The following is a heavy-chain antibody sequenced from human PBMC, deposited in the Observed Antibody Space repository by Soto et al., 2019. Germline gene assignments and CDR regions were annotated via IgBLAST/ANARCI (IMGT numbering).Heavy chain of an antibody. CDR2: IYWDDYK. V-gene: IGHV2-5*02. Sequence: QITLKESGPSLVKPTQTLTLTCTFSGFSLSTSGVGVGWFRQPQGKALEWLAVIYWDDYKHYSPSLKSRLTITKATSKNQVVLTMTNMDPVDTATYYCARKGYGDYPIDYWGQGTLVTVSS. J-gene: IGHJ4*02. CDR3: ARKGYGDYPIDY. CDR1: GFSLSTSGVG. D-gene: IGHD4-17*01.